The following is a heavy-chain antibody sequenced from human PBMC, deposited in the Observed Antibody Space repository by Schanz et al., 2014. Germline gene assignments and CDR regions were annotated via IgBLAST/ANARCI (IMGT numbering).Heavy chain of an antibody. CDR1: GFTFNNYD. D-gene: IGHD6-6*01. CDR3: ARGYSSSMDV. J-gene: IGHJ6*02. CDR2: ISGGGGSA. V-gene: IGHV3-23*04. Sequence: EVQLVESGGGLVQPGGSLRLSCAASGFTFNNYDMNWVRLVPGKGLECVSGISGGGGSAYYADSVKGRFTISRDNSKNTLYLQMNSLRAEDTAVYYCARGYSSSMDVWGQGTTVTVSS.